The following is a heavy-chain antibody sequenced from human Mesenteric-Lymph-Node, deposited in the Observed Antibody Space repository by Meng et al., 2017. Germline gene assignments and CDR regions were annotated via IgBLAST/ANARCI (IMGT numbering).Heavy chain of an antibody. Sequence: QVQLVQSGAEVKKPGASVKVPCKASGYTFTDHYMHWVRQAPGQGLEWMGRIDPKRGGTKYAQKFQGRVTMTRDTSISTAYMELSRLRSDDTAVYYCARDVLNNWFDPWGQGTLVTVSS. D-gene: IGHD3-16*01. CDR1: GYTFTDHY. V-gene: IGHV1-2*06. CDR3: ARDVLNNWFDP. J-gene: IGHJ5*02. CDR2: IDPKRGGT.